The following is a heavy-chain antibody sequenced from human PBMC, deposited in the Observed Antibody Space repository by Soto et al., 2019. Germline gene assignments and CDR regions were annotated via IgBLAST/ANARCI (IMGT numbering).Heavy chain of an antibody. V-gene: IGHV4-39*01. J-gene: IGHJ5*02. D-gene: IGHD6-13*01. Sequence: SETLSLTCTVSGGSISSSSYYWGWIRQPPGKGLEWIGSIYYSGSTYYNPSLKSRVTISVDTSKNQFSLKLSSVTAADTTVYYCARHAVRQQLVWWFDPWGQGTLVTVSS. CDR1: GGSISSSSYY. CDR3: ARHAVRQQLVWWFDP. CDR2: IYYSGST.